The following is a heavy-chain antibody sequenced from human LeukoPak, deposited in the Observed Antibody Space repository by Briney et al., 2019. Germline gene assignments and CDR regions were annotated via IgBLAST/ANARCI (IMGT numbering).Heavy chain of an antibody. J-gene: IGHJ6*02. Sequence: ASVKVSCKASGYTFTGYYMHWVRQAPGQGLEWMGWINPNSGGTNYAQKLQGRVTMTTDISTSTAYMELRSLRSDDTAVYYCARDKPDYGDYYYYGMDVWGQGTTVTVSS. CDR2: INPNSGGT. V-gene: IGHV1-2*02. CDR3: ARDKPDYGDYYYYGMDV. CDR1: GYTFTGYY. D-gene: IGHD4-17*01.